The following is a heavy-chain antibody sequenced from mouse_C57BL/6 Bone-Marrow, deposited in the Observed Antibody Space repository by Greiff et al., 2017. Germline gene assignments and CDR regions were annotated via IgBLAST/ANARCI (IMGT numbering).Heavy chain of an antibody. Sequence: VQLQQPGAELVKPGASVKLSCKASGYTFTSYWMHWVKQRPGQGLEWIGMIHPNSGSTNYNEKFKSKATLTVDKSSSTAYMQLSSLTSEDSAVYYCARSRYYGSSWYVDVWGTGTTVTVSS. D-gene: IGHD1-1*01. V-gene: IGHV1-64*01. CDR1: GYTFTSYW. J-gene: IGHJ1*03. CDR3: ARSRYYGSSWYVDV. CDR2: IHPNSGST.